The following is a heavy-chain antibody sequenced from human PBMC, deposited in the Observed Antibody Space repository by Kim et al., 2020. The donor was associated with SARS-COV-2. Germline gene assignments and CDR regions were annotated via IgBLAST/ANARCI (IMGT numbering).Heavy chain of an antibody. CDR2: IIPIFGTA. V-gene: IGHV1-69*13. D-gene: IGHD2-21*02. J-gene: IGHJ6*02. CDR3: ARGGGHIVVVTATPYYYYGMDV. CDR1: GGTFSSYA. Sequence: SVKVSCKASGGTFSSYAISWVRQAPGQGLEWMGGIIPIFGTANYAQKFQGRVTITADESTSTAYMELSSLRSEDTAVYYCARGGGHIVVVTATPYYYYGMDVWGQGTTVTVSS.